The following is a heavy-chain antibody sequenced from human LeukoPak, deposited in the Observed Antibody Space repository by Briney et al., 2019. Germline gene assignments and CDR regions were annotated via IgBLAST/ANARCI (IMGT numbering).Heavy chain of an antibody. J-gene: IGHJ4*02. Sequence: ASVKVSCKASGYTFTSYDISWVRQAPGRGLEWMGWISAYNGNTNYAQKLQGRVTMTTDTSTSTAYMELRSLRSDDTAVYYCARGQQWLVGRGYFDYWGQGTLVTVSS. D-gene: IGHD6-19*01. V-gene: IGHV1-18*01. CDR3: ARGQQWLVGRGYFDY. CDR2: ISAYNGNT. CDR1: GYTFTSYD.